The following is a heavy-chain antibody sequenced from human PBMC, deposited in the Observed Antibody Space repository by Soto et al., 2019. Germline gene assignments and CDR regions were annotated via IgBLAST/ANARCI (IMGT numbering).Heavy chain of an antibody. CDR1: GFIFGTSA. CDR2: LTGRGDET. D-gene: IGHD7-27*01. J-gene: IGHJ4*02. V-gene: IGHV3-23*01. CDR3: VKGGLGSGGCDS. Sequence: EVQLLESGAEFVQPGGSLRLSCVASGFIFGTSAMTWVRQAPGKGLEWVSSLTGRGDETYYADSVKVRFTISRDNYKTMLYLEMNSLRAEDTAIYYCVKGGLGSGGCDSWGQGALVTATS.